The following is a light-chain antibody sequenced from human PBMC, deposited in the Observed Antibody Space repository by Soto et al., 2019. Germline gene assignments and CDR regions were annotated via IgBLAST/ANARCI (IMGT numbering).Light chain of an antibody. CDR3: QQYASSPWT. CDR1: QSVSSSY. CDR2: GAS. J-gene: IGKJ1*01. Sequence: EIVLTQSPGTLSLSPGDRATLSCRASQSVSSSYLAWYQQKPGQAPRLLIYGASSGATGTPDRFSGSGSGTDFTLTSSRLEPEDFAVYFCQQYASSPWTFGQGTKVEIK. V-gene: IGKV3-20*01.